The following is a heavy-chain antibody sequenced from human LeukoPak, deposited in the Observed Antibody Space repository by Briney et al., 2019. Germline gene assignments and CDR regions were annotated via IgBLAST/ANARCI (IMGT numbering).Heavy chain of an antibody. CDR1: GFTFSSCG. V-gene: IGHV3-33*01. CDR2: IWYDGSNK. D-gene: IGHD6-19*01. Sequence: GGSLRLSCAASGFTFSSCGMHWVRQAPGKGLEWVAVIWYDGSNKFYADSVKGRCTISRDNSKNTLYLQMNSLRVEDTAVYYCARDADDSSGWLFDYWGQGTLVTVSS. J-gene: IGHJ4*02. CDR3: ARDADDSSGWLFDY.